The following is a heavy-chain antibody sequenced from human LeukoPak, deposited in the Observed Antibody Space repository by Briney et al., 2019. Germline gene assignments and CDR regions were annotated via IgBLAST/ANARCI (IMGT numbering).Heavy chain of an antibody. CDR3: ARDGGYSGYDGFDY. Sequence: SETLSLTCTVSGGSISSYYWSWIRQPPGKGLEWIGYIYYSGGTNYNPSLKSRVTISVDTSKNQFSLKLSSVTAADTAVYYCARDGGYSGYDGFDYWGQGTLVTVSS. J-gene: IGHJ4*02. V-gene: IGHV4-59*01. CDR1: GGSISSYY. CDR2: IYYSGGT. D-gene: IGHD5-12*01.